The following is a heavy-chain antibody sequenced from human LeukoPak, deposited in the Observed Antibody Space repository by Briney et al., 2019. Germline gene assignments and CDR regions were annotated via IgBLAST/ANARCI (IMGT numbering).Heavy chain of an antibody. D-gene: IGHD6-13*01. V-gene: IGHV3-21*01. CDR2: ISSSSSYI. CDR1: GVTFSSYS. J-gene: IGHJ4*02. CDR3: ARERGSIAAAGTPYFDY. Sequence: GGSLRLSCAASGVTFSSYSMNWVGQAPGKGLEWGSSISSSSSYIYYADSVKGRFTISRDNAKNSLYLQMNSLRAEDTAVYYCARERGSIAAAGTPYFDYWGQGTLVTVSS.